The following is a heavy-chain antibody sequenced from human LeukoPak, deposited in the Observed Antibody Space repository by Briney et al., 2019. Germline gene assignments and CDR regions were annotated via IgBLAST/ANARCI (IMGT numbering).Heavy chain of an antibody. J-gene: IGHJ4*02. CDR1: GSRFTSYW. V-gene: IGHV5-51*01. CDR3: ARQGSYFDY. Sequence: GESLKISFKGSGSRFTSYWIAWVRQMPGKGLEWMGIIYPGDSDTRYSPSFQGQVTISADKSISTAYLQWSSLKASDTAMYYCARQGSYFDYWAQGTLVTVSS. CDR2: IYPGDSDT.